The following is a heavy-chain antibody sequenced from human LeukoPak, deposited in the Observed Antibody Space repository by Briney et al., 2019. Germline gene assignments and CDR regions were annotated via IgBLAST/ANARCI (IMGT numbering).Heavy chain of an antibody. V-gene: IGHV1-46*01. Sequence: ASVKVSCKASGYTFTSYYMHWVRQAPGQGLEWMGIINPSGGSTSYAQKFQGRVTMTRDTSTSTVYMELSSLRSEDTAVYYCARDNSEVAVAGTLLINYYYYYYMDVWGKGTTVTISS. CDR1: GYTFTSYY. CDR3: ARDNSEVAVAGTLLINYYYYYYMDV. J-gene: IGHJ6*03. D-gene: IGHD6-19*01. CDR2: INPSGGST.